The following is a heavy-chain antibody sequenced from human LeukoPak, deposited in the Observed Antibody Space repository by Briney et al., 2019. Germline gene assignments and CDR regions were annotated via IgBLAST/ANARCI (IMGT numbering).Heavy chain of an antibody. V-gene: IGHV3-48*03. J-gene: IGHJ4*02. CDR1: GFTFSSYE. Sequence: GGSLRLSCAASGFTFSSYEMNWVRQAPGKGLEWVSYISSSGSTIYYADSVKGRFTISRDNAKNSLYLQMNSLRAEDTAVYYCSRGSGLLFNYWGQGTLVTVSS. CDR2: ISSSGSTI. CDR3: SRGSGLLFNY. D-gene: IGHD2-15*01.